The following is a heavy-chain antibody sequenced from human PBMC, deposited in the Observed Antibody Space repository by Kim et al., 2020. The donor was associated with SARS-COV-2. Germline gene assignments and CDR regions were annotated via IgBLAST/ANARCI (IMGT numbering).Heavy chain of an antibody. D-gene: IGHD3-22*01. CDR1: GGPISSFY. Sequence: SETLSLTCTVSGGPISSFYWSWIRQPPGKGLEWVGYIHYSGSTNYNPSLKSRVTISVDTSKNQFSLKLTSVTAADTAVYYCARAGYYYDSRGYKWFDPWGQGTLVTVSS. V-gene: IGHV4-59*01. J-gene: IGHJ5*02. CDR2: IHYSGST. CDR3: ARAGYYYDSRGYKWFDP.